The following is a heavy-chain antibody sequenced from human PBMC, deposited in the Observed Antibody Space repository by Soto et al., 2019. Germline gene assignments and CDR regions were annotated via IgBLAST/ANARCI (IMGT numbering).Heavy chain of an antibody. CDR2: IVVGSGNT. J-gene: IGHJ4*02. D-gene: IGHD3-10*01. CDR3: AAEPAGSGSGEVSDY. V-gene: IGHV1-58*01. CDR1: GFTFTSSA. Sequence: GASVKVSCKASGFTFTSSAVQWVRQARGQRLEWIGWIVVGSGNTNYAQKFQERVTITRDMSTSTAYMELSSLRSEDTAVYYCAAEPAGSGSGEVSDYWGQGTLVTVS.